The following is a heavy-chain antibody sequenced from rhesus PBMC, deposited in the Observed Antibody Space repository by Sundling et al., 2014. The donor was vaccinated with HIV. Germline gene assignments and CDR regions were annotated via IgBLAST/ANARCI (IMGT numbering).Heavy chain of an antibody. J-gene: IGHJ4*01. V-gene: IGHV3-184*01. CDR3: ARVSPYTSGWPGYFDY. D-gene: IGHD6-31*01. CDR1: GFTFDDYA. CDR2: IRSKAFGGSP. Sequence: EVQLVESGGGVVQPGGSLRLSCAASGFTFDDYAMHWVRQAPGKGLEWVGFIRSKAFGGSPEYAASVTGRFTISRDESKSIAFLQMNSLKTEDTAVYYCARVSPYTSGWPGYFDYWGQGVLVTVSS.